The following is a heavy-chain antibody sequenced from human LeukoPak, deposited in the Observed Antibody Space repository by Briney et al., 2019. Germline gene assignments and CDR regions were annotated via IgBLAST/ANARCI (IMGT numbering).Heavy chain of an antibody. D-gene: IGHD6-19*01. V-gene: IGHV3-74*01. J-gene: IGHJ6*03. CDR1: GFTFSTYW. CDR2: INSDGSST. Sequence: PGGSLRLSCAASGFTFSTYWMHWVRQAPGKGLVWVSRINSDGSSTTYADSVKGRFTISRDNAKNTLSLQMNSLRAEDTAVYYCARAHSSGWYNDYYYYMDVWGKGTTVTVSS. CDR3: ARAHSSGWYNDYYYYMDV.